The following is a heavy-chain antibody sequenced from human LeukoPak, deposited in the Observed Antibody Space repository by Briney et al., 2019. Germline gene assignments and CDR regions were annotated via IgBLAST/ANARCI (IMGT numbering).Heavy chain of an antibody. V-gene: IGHV1-69*05. Sequence: SVKVSCKASGGTFSSYAISWVRQAPGQGLEWMGGIIPFFGTANYAQKFQVRVTITMDESTSTAYMELSSLRSEDTAVYYCASGANNVAATNLDYWGQGTLVTVSS. D-gene: IGHD2-15*01. J-gene: IGHJ4*02. CDR3: ASGANNVAATNLDY. CDR1: GGTFSSYA. CDR2: IIPFFGTA.